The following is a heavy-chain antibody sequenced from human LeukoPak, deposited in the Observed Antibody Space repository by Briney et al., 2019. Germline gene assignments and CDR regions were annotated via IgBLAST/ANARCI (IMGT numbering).Heavy chain of an antibody. D-gene: IGHD3-10*01. CDR1: GFTFDDHG. V-gene: IGHV3-20*04. CDR3: AMTYGSGTYYIT. J-gene: IGHJ4*02. Sequence: GGSLRLSCAASGFTFDDHGMNWVRQVPGKGLEWVSSINWNGVSTGYADSVKGRFTISRDNAKNSLYLQMNSLRAEDTALYYCAMTYGSGTYYITRGQGTLVTVSS. CDR2: INWNGVST.